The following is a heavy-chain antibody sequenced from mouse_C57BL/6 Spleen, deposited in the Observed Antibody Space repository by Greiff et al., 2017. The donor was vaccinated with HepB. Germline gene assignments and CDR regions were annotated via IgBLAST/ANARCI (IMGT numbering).Heavy chain of an antibody. Sequence: EVKLMESGGGLVKPGGSLKLSCAASGFTFSSYAMSWVRQTPEKRLEWVATISDGGSYTYYPDNVKGRFTISRDNAKNNLYLQMSHLKSEDTAMYYCARDFGYFDYWGQGTTLTVSS. CDR1: GFTFSSYA. J-gene: IGHJ2*01. CDR3: ARDFGYFDY. V-gene: IGHV5-4*01. CDR2: ISDGGSYT.